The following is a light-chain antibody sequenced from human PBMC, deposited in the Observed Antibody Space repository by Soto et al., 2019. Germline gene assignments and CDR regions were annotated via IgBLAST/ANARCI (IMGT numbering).Light chain of an antibody. V-gene: IGLV2-8*01. CDR2: EVS. CDR1: SSYVGGYNF. CDR3: SSYAGSNIVV. Sequence: QSALTQPPSASGSPGQSVTISCTGTSSYVGGYNFVSWYQQHPGKAPKLMIYEVSERPSGVPDRFSGSKSGNTASLTVSGLQAEDEADYYCSSYAGSNIVVFGGGPQLTVL. J-gene: IGLJ2*01.